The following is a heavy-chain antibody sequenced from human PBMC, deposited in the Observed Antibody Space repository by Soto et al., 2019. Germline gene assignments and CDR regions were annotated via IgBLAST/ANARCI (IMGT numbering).Heavy chain of an antibody. D-gene: IGHD3-9*01. CDR2: ISYDGSNK. V-gene: IGHV3-30*18. Sequence: GGSLSLSCAASGFTFSSYGMHWVRQAPGKGLEWVAVISYDGSNKYYADSVKGRFTISRDNSKNTLYLQMNSLRAEDTAVYYCAKDRTKADILDGSGLNDYWGQGTLVTVSS. J-gene: IGHJ4*02. CDR3: AKDRTKADILDGSGLNDY. CDR1: GFTFSSYG.